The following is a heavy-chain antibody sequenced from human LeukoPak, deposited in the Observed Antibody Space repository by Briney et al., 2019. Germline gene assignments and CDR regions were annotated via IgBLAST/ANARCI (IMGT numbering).Heavy chain of an antibody. D-gene: IGHD6-13*01. V-gene: IGHV1-69*05. J-gene: IGHJ4*02. CDR2: IIPIFGTA. CDR3: ARDGYSSSWPLDY. Sequence: SVKVSCKASGGTFSSYAISWVRQAPGQGLEWMGRIIPIFGTANYAQKFQGRVTITTDESTSTAYMELSSLRSEDTAVYYCARDGYSSSWPLDYRGQGTLVTVSS. CDR1: GGTFSSYA.